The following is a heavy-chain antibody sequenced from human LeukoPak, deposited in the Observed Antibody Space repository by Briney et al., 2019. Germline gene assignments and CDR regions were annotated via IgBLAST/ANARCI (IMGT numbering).Heavy chain of an antibody. CDR3: ARPMVRGVIIVYGAFDI. J-gene: IGHJ3*02. V-gene: IGHV3-30*04. CDR2: ISYDGSNK. Sequence: GGSLRLSCAASGFTFSSYAIHWVRQAPGKGLEWVAVISYDGSNKYYADSVKGRFTISRDNSKNTLYLQMNSLRAEDTAVYYCARPMVRGVIIVYGAFDIWGQGTMVTVSS. D-gene: IGHD3-10*01. CDR1: GFTFSSYA.